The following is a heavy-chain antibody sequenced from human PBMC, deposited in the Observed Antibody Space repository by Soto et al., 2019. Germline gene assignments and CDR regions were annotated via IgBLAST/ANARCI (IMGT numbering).Heavy chain of an antibody. Sequence: KTSETLSLTCTVSGGSVSSGIYYWSWIRQPPGKGLEWIGYIYYSGSTNYNPSLKSRVTISVDTSKNQFSLKLSSVTAADTAVYYCARAYSGSYFDYWGQGTLVTVSS. CDR1: GGSVSSGIYY. D-gene: IGHD1-26*01. CDR3: ARAYSGSYFDY. V-gene: IGHV4-61*01. J-gene: IGHJ4*02. CDR2: IYYSGST.